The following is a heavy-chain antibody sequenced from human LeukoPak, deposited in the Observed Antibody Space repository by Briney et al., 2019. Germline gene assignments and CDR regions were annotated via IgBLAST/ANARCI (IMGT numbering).Heavy chain of an antibody. CDR3: AKGGYGSGSYSGFDI. CDR1: GIILSSYW. J-gene: IGHJ3*02. D-gene: IGHD3-10*01. V-gene: IGHV3-66*01. Sequence: GGSLRLSCAASGIILSSYWMSWVRQAPGKGPEWVSIIYSDGSTYYADSVKGRFTISRDNSKNTLYLQMNSLRAEDTAIYYCAKGGYGSGSYSGFDIWGQGTMVTVSS. CDR2: IYSDGST.